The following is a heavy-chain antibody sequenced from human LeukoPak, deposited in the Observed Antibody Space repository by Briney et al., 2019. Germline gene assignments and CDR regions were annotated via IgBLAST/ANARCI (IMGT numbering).Heavy chain of an antibody. V-gene: IGHV3-23*01. Sequence: GGSLRLSCAASGFTFSSYAMSWVRQAPGKGLEWVSAISGSGGSTYYADSVKGRFTIPRDNSKNTLYLQMNSLRAEDTAVYYCASPPRGYSYGLRSYFDYWGQGTLATVSS. J-gene: IGHJ4*02. CDR2: ISGSGGST. D-gene: IGHD5-18*01. CDR3: ASPPRGYSYGLRSYFDY. CDR1: GFTFSSYA.